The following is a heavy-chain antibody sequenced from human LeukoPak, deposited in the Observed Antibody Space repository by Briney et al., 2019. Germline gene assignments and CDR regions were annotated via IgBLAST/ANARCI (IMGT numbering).Heavy chain of an antibody. CDR3: ERVVLCYFDWLGRDGYGMDV. CDR1: GYSFTSYW. CDR2: IYPGDSDT. J-gene: IGHJ6*02. D-gene: IGHD3-9*01. Sequence: GESLKISCKGSGYSFTSYWIGWVRQMPGKGLEWMGIIYPGDSDTRYSPSFQGQVTISADKSISTAYLQWSSLKASDTAMYYCERVVLCYFDWLGRDGYGMDVWGQGTTVTVSS. V-gene: IGHV5-51*01.